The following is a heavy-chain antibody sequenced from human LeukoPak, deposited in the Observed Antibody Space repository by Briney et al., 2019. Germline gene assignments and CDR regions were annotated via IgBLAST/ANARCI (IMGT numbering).Heavy chain of an antibody. CDR2: ISGSGGST. V-gene: IGHV3-23*01. D-gene: IGHD3-10*01. J-gene: IGHJ4*02. Sequence: GGSLRLSCAASGFTFSSYAMSWVRQAPGKGLEWVSAISGSGGSTYYADSVKGRFTISRDNSKNTLYLQMNSLRAEDTAVYYCARAGSYGSGSYIDYWGQGTLVTVSS. CDR1: GFTFSSYA. CDR3: ARAGSYGSGSYIDY.